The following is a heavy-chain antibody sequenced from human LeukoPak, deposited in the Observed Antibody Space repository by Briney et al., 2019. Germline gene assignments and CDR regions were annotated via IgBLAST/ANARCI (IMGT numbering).Heavy chain of an antibody. Sequence: GGSLRLSCAASGFTFSSYWMSWVRQAPGKGLEWVANIKQDGSEKYYVDSVKGRFTISRDNAKNSLYLQMNSLRAEDTAVYYCARDPLFCSGGSCYLAYFDYWGQGTLVTVSS. CDR3: ARDPLFCSGGSCYLAYFDY. V-gene: IGHV3-7*01. J-gene: IGHJ4*02. CDR1: GFTFSSYW. D-gene: IGHD2-15*01. CDR2: IKQDGSEK.